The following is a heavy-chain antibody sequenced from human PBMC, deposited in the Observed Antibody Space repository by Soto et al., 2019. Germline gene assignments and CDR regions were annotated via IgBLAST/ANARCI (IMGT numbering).Heavy chain of an antibody. D-gene: IGHD3-22*01. CDR2: INAGNGNT. CDR3: ARSSGYYSGDY. Sequence: QVQFVQSGAEVKTPGASVKVSCKASGYTFTSSAMHWVRQAPGQRLERMGWINAGNGNTKYSQKFKGRVTITRDTNASTAYRELNSLRPEDTAELYCARSSGYYSGDYWGQGTLVTVST. CDR1: GYTFTSSA. J-gene: IGHJ4*02. V-gene: IGHV1-3*01.